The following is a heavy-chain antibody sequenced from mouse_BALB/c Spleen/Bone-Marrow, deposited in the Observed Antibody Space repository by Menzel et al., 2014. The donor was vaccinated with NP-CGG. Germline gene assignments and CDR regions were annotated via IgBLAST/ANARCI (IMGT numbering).Heavy chain of an antibody. V-gene: IGHV3-6*02. CDR3: VRAPFPYALDF. CDR2: ISYDGNN. Sequence: VQLQQSGPGLVKPSQSLSLTCSVTGYSITSGYYWNWIRQFPGNKLEWMGYISYDGNNNYNPSLKNRISITRDTSKNQFFLKLNSVTTDATATCYCVRAPFPYALDFWGQGPSVPVSS. J-gene: IGHJ4*01. CDR1: GYSITSGYY.